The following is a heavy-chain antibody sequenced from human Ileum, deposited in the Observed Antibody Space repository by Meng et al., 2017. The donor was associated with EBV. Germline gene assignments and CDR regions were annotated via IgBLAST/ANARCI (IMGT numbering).Heavy chain of an antibody. CDR1: GFSLSISGVG. CDR2: IYWDDDK. V-gene: IGHV2-5*02. J-gene: IGHJ4*02. CDR3: THRPMTSAYYYFDY. D-gene: IGHD3-22*01. Sequence: QITLKESGPTLXXXXXTXTLXXXFSGFSLSISGVGVGWIRQPPGKALEWLALIYWDDDKRYSPSLKSWLTITKDTSKNQVVLTMTNMDPVDTATYYCTHRPMTSAYYYFDYWGQGTLVTVSS.